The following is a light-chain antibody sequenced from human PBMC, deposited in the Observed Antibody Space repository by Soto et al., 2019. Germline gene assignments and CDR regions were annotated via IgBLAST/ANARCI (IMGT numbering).Light chain of an antibody. CDR2: DVS. Sequence: QSVLTQPASVSGSPGQSITISCTGTSSDVGGYNYVSWCQHCLDCPGKAPKLMIYDVSNRPSGVSGRFSGSKSGNTASLNISGLQAEDEADYYCGSYTSSSAYVFGAGTKVTVL. J-gene: IGLJ1*01. V-gene: IGLV2-14*03. CDR1: SSDVGGYNY. CDR3: GSYTSSSAYV.